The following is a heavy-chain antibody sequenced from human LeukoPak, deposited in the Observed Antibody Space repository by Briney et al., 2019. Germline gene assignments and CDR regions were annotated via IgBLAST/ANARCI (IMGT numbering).Heavy chain of an antibody. CDR2: IRSKGYGGTT. CDR3: TRRKTFDY. CDR1: GFTFGDYA. J-gene: IGHJ4*02. Sequence: PGGSLSLSCTGSGFTFGDYAVSWFRQAPGKGLEWVGFIRSKGYGGTTEYAASVKGRFTISRDDSKSIAYLQMNSLKTEDTAVYYCTRRKTFDYWGQGTLVTVSS. V-gene: IGHV3-49*03.